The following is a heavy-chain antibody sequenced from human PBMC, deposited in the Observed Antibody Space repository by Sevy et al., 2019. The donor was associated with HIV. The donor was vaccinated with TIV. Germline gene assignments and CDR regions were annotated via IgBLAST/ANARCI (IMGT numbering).Heavy chain of an antibody. CDR2: ISSRSSYI. D-gene: IGHD2-2*01. J-gene: IGHJ4*02. CDR1: GFTFSDYY. CDR3: AGDGGCSSTSCLLYFDS. V-gene: IGHV3-21*01. Sequence: GGSLRLSCAASGFTFSDYYMNWVRQAPGKGLEWVSSISSRSSYIHYADSVRGRFTISRDNAKNSLYLQMNSLGVDDTAVYFCAGDGGCSSTSCLLYFDSWGQGALVTVSS.